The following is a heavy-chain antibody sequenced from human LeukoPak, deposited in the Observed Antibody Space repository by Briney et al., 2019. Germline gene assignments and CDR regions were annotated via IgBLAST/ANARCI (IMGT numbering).Heavy chain of an antibody. CDR1: GFTFSDYY. D-gene: IGHD3-10*01. Sequence: PGGSLRLSCAASGFTFSDYYMIWIRQAPGKGLEWVSYISSSGSIIYYADSVKGRFTISRDNAKNSLYLQMNSLRVEDTAVYYCASDNSMDRGHFDFWGRGTLVTVSS. J-gene: IGHJ4*02. CDR2: ISSSGSII. V-gene: IGHV3-11*04. CDR3: ASDNSMDRGHFDF.